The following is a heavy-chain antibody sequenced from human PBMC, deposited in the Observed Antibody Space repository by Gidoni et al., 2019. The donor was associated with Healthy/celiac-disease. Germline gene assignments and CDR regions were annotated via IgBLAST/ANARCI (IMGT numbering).Heavy chain of an antibody. CDR2: INHSGST. J-gene: IGHJ6*02. V-gene: IGHV4-34*01. Sequence: QVQLQQWGAGLLKPSETLSLTCAVYGGSFSGYYWSWIRQPPGKGLEWIGEINHSGSTNYNPSLESRVTISVDTSKNQFSLKLSSVTAADTAVYYCARGPYGITRGYYGMDVWGQGTTVTVSS. CDR1: GGSFSGYY. CDR3: ARGPYGITRGYYGMDV. D-gene: IGHD1-20*01.